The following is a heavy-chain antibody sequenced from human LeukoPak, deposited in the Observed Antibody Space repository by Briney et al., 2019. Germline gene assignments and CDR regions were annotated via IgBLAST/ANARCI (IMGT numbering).Heavy chain of an antibody. CDR2: INPNSGGT. J-gene: IGHJ4*02. CDR1: GYTFTGYY. V-gene: IGHV1-2*02. D-gene: IGHD6-19*01. CDR3: AYTVGWYPDGGSFDY. Sequence: GASVKVSCKASGYTFTGYYMHWVRQAPGQGLEWMGWINPNSGGTNYAQKFQGRVTMTGDTSISTAYMELSRLRSDDTAVYYCAYTVGWYPDGGSFDYWGQGTLVTVSP.